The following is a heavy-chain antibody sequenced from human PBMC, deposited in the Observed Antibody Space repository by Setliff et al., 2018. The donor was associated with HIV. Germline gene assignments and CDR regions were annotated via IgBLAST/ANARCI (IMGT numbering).Heavy chain of an antibody. J-gene: IGHJ6*03. D-gene: IGHD3-10*01. CDR2: IYTSGST. CDR3: ARDPGDTYYYYSYMDV. V-gene: IGHV4-61*09. Sequence: TSETLSLTCAVSGGSISSGSFYWSWIRQPAGKGLEWLGHIYTSGSTNYNPSLKSRVTISVDTSKNQFSLKLNSVTAADTAVYYCARDPGDTYYYYSYMDVWGKGTTVTVSS. CDR1: GGSISSGSFY.